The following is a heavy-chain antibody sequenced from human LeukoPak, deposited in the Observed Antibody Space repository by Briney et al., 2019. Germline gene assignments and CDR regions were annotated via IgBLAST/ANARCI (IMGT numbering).Heavy chain of an antibody. CDR1: GASISSSNYY. CDR2: IYSSGNA. CDR3: AKSNGYGLIDY. D-gene: IGHD5-12*01. V-gene: IGHV4-39*01. J-gene: IGHJ4*02. Sequence: PSETLSLTCAVSGASISSSNYYWGWVRQSPGKGLEWIGNIYSSGNAYYNASLKSRVTMYIDTSKNQFPLKLSSVTAADTAMYYCAKSNGYGLIDYWGQGTLVTVSS.